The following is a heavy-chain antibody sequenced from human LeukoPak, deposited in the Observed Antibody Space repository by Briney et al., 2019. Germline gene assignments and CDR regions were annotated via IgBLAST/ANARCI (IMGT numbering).Heavy chain of an antibody. Sequence: GGSLRLSCAASGFTFSIYTMTWVRQAPGKGLEWVSYISSSSTIIYYADSVKGRFTISRDNAKSSLCLQMNSLRAEDTAVYYCARERYSSEDDAFDIWGQGTMVTVSS. CDR3: ARERYSSEDDAFDI. CDR1: GFTFSIYT. J-gene: IGHJ3*02. V-gene: IGHV3-48*01. CDR2: ISSSSTII. D-gene: IGHD6-19*01.